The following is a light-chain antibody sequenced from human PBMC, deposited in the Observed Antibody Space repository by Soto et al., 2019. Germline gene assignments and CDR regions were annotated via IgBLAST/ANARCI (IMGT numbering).Light chain of an antibody. CDR1: QNIYNY. V-gene: IGKV1-39*01. Sequence: DIQMTQSPSSLSASVGDRVTVTCRTSQNIYNYLNWYQQKPGKAPKLLIYAASSVQSGVPLRFSGTGSGTDFTLTISSLQPKDFATYYCEQTYSTPVIFGQGTRLVVK. CDR3: EQTYSTPVI. J-gene: IGKJ5*01. CDR2: AAS.